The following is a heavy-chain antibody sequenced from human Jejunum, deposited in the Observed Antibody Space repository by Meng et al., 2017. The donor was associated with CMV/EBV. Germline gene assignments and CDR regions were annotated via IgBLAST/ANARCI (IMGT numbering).Heavy chain of an antibody. Sequence: FSSYSISWVRQAPGKGVELVSSISSGSRYTSYADSVKGRYTISRDNAKNSLYLQMNSLRAEDTAVYYCARDASSNQEQWLRQPDYWGQGTLVTVSS. D-gene: IGHD5-12*01. CDR1: FSSYS. V-gene: IGHV3-21*01. J-gene: IGHJ4*02. CDR3: ARDASSNQEQWLRQPDY. CDR2: ISSGSRYT.